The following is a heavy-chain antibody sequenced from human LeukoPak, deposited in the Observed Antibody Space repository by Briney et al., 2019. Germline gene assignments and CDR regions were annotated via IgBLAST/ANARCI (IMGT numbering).Heavy chain of an antibody. Sequence: ASVTVSCKASGYTFTSYDINWVRQATGQGLEWMGWMNPNSGNTGYAQKFQGRVTITRNTSISTAYMELSSLRSEDTAVYYCARVDRLAAPFNFDYWGQETLVTVSS. CDR1: GYTFTSYD. J-gene: IGHJ4*02. V-gene: IGHV1-8*03. D-gene: IGHD6-6*01. CDR3: ARVDRLAAPFNFDY. CDR2: MNPNSGNT.